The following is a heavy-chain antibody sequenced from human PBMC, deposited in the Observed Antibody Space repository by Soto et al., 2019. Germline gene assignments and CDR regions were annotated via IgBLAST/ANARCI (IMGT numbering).Heavy chain of an antibody. D-gene: IGHD1-26*01. CDR1: GYSFSSYW. J-gene: IGHJ4*02. CDR3: ARGQVDTRLFDY. V-gene: IGHV5-51*01. CDR2: IYPSDSDT. Sequence: GVSLKISCKGSGYSFSSYWIDWVRQMSGEGLEWMGIIYPSDSDTRYSPSFQGQVTISADKSIYTAYLQWSSLKASDTAMYYCARGQVDTRLFDYWGQGTQVTVSS.